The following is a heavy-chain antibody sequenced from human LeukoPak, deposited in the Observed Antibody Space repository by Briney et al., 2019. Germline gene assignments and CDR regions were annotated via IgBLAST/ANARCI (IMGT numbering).Heavy chain of an antibody. D-gene: IGHD3-22*01. CDR1: GYTFTSYG. V-gene: IGHV1-18*01. J-gene: IGHJ3*02. CDR3: ARDQREAHYYDSSGYYHDAFDI. CDR2: ISAYNGNT. Sequence: ASVKVSRKASGYTFTSYGISWVRQAPGQGLEWMGWISAYNGNTNYAQKLQGRVTMTTDTSTSTAYMELRSLRSDDTAVYYCARDQREAHYYDSSGYYHDAFDIWGQGTMVTVSS.